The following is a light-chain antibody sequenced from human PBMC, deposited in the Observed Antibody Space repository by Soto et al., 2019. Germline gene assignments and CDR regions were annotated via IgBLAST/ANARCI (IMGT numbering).Light chain of an antibody. CDR2: DAS. V-gene: IGKV3-11*01. Sequence: EIVLTQSPATLSLSPGERATLSCRASQSISSDLAWYQQKPGQAPRLFIYDASNRVTGIPARFRGSGSGTDFTLTISTLEPEDFAVDYCQQRSSWPRTFGQGTKVDIK. CDR3: QQRSSWPRT. J-gene: IGKJ1*01. CDR1: QSISSD.